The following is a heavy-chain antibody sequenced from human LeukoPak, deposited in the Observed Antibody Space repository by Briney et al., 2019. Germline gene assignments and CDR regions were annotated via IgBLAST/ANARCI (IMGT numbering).Heavy chain of an antibody. J-gene: IGHJ3*02. V-gene: IGHV3-66*01. CDR1: GFTVSSNY. CDR3: ARDGTCGGACKGAFDI. Sequence: GGSPRLSCVVSGFTVSSNYMSWVRQAPGKGLEWVSVIYSGGGTYYADSLKGRFTISRDNSKNTLYLQMNSLRAEDTAVYYCARDGTCGGACKGAFDIWGQGTMVTVSS. CDR2: IYSGGGT. D-gene: IGHD2-21*02.